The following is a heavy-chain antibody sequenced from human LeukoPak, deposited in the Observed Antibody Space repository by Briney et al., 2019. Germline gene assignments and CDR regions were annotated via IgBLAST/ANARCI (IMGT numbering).Heavy chain of an antibody. Sequence: RWASVKVSCKASGYTFTKNDINWVRQATGQGLEWMGWMNPNSGNTGYAQRFQGRVTFTRNTSISTAYMELSSLRSEDTAVYYCARVEYYDSGIQIDHWGQGTLVTVSS. V-gene: IGHV1-8*03. CDR1: GYTFTKND. CDR2: MNPNSGNT. D-gene: IGHD3-10*01. J-gene: IGHJ4*02. CDR3: ARVEYYDSGIQIDH.